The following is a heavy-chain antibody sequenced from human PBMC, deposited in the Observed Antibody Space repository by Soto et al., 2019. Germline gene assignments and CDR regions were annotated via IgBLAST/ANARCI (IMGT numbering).Heavy chain of an antibody. CDR3: VKNSGWFNT. D-gene: IGHD3-10*01. Sequence: QLLQSGGGLVQPGGSLTLSCAASGFTFGTTDMSWVRQAPGEGLEWVSTIVGSGGITYYADSVEGRFTISRDNSRNTVYLQMNSLRGDDTALYYCVKNSGWFNTWGQGALVTVSS. V-gene: IGHV3-23*01. J-gene: IGHJ5*02. CDR2: IVGSGGIT. CDR1: GFTFGTTD.